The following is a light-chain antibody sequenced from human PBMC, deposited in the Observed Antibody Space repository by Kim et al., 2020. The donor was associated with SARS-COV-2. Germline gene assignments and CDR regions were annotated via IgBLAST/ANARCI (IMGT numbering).Light chain of an antibody. V-gene: IGKV1-5*01. Sequence: DTQMTQSPSTLSASVGDRVTITCRASQSFYNYMAWYQYKPGKAPKLLIYDASTLQSGVPSRFSGSGYGTEFILTINSLHPDDFATYYCQQYNAYPHTFGQGTKVEI. J-gene: IGKJ2*01. CDR1: QSFYNY. CDR3: QQYNAYPHT. CDR2: DAS.